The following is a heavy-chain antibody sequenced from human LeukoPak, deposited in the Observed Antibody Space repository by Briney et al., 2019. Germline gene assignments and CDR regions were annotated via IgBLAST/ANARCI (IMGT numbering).Heavy chain of an antibody. CDR3: ARGAGYYYDSSGYFDY. Sequence: ASVKVSCKASGGTSSSYAISWVRQAPGQGLEWMGGIIPIFGTANYAQKFQGRVTITADESTSTAYMELSSLRSEDTAVYYCARGAGYYYDSSGYFDYWGQGTLVTVSS. CDR2: IIPIFGTA. J-gene: IGHJ4*02. CDR1: GGTSSSYA. V-gene: IGHV1-69*01. D-gene: IGHD3-22*01.